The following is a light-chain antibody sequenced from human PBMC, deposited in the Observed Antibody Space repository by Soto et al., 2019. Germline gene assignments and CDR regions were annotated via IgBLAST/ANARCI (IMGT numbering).Light chain of an antibody. CDR2: DVS. J-gene: IGLJ2*01. Sequence: QSALTQPASVSGSPGQSITISCTGTSSDVGGYNYVSWYQQHPGKAPKLMIYDVSNRPSGVSNRFSGSKSGNTASLTISGLQAEYEADYYCSSYTSSSPLVVFGGGTKLTV. CDR1: SSDVGGYNY. V-gene: IGLV2-14*01. CDR3: SSYTSSSPLVV.